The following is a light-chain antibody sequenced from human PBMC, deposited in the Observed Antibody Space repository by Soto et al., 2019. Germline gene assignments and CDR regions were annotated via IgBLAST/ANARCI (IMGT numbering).Light chain of an antibody. Sequence: QLVLTQSPSASASLGASVKLTCTLSSGHNTYAIAWHQQQPDKGPRYLMKLNSDGSHNKGDGIPDRFSGSSSGAERYLSISSLQSEDEADYYCQTWDSGIAVFGGGTQLTVL. CDR3: QTWDSGIAV. CDR1: SGHNTYA. J-gene: IGLJ7*01. V-gene: IGLV4-69*01. CDR2: LNSDGSH.